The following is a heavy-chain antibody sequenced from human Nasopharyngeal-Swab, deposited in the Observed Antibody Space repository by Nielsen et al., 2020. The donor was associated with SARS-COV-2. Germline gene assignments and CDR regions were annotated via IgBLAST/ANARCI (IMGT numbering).Heavy chain of an antibody. Sequence: GESPKISCAASGFPFSSYGMHWVRQAPGKVLEWVAVISYDGSNKYYADSVKGRFTISRDNSKNTMYLQMNSLRAEDTGVYYCASSPGIAAPTGMDVWGQGTTVTVSS. CDR3: ASSPGIAAPTGMDV. V-gene: IGHV3-30*03. D-gene: IGHD6-13*01. J-gene: IGHJ6*02. CDR2: ISYDGSNK. CDR1: GFPFSSYG.